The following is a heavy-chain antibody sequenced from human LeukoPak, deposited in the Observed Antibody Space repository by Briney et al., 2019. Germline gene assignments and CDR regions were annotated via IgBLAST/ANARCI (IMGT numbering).Heavy chain of an antibody. CDR1: GGSISSYY. CDR2: IYYSGST. V-gene: IGHV4-59*08. J-gene: IGHJ2*01. D-gene: IGHD3-22*01. Sequence: SETLSLTCTVSGGSISSYYWSWIRQPPGKGLEWIGYIYYSGSTNYNPSLKSRVTISVDTSTNQFSLKLSSVTAADTAVYYCARHRPNYYDSSGSRGDWYFDLWGRDTLVTVSS. CDR3: ARHRPNYYDSSGSRGDWYFDL.